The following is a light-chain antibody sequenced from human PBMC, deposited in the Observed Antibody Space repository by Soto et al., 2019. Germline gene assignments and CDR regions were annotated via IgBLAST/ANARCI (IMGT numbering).Light chain of an antibody. Sequence: AIQMTQSPSSLSASVGDRVTITCRASQGIRNDLGWYQQKPGKAPKLLIYAASNLESGVPSRFSGSGSGTDFTLTISSLQPDDFATYYCQQFSTFYSFGQGTKLEMK. CDR1: QGIRND. J-gene: IGKJ2*03. V-gene: IGKV1-6*01. CDR3: QQFSTFYS. CDR2: AAS.